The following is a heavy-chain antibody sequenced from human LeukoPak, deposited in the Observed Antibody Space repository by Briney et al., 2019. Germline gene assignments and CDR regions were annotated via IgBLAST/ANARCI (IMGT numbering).Heavy chain of an antibody. CDR3: ARDSPIAAAGTARFYWFDP. CDR1: GYTFTSYG. V-gene: IGHV1-18*01. CDR2: ISAYNGNT. Sequence: GASVKVSRKASGYTFTSYGISWVRQAPGQGLEWMGWISAYNGNTNYAQKLQGRVTMTTDTSTSTAYMELRSLRSDDTAVYYCARDSPIAAAGTARFYWFDPWGQGTLVTVSS. J-gene: IGHJ5*02. D-gene: IGHD6-13*01.